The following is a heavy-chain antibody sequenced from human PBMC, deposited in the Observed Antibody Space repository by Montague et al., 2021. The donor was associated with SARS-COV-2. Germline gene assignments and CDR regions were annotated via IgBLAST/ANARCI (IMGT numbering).Heavy chain of an antibody. Sequence: SETLSLTCAAYGGSFSGYYWNWIRQPPGKGLEWTGEINHSGSTNYNPSLKSRVTMSVDTPKNQFSLKLSSVTAADTAVYYCARGARQGYGFRLGSFDSWGQGTLVTVSS. CDR2: INHSGST. D-gene: IGHD3-10*01. V-gene: IGHV4-34*01. J-gene: IGHJ4*02. CDR1: GGSFSGYY. CDR3: ARGARQGYGFRLGSFDS.